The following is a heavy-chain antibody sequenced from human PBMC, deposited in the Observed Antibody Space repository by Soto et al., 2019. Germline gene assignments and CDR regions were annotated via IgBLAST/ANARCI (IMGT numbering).Heavy chain of an antibody. CDR1: GGTFSRYA. CDR3: ARRANRGLDV. J-gene: IGHJ6*02. Sequence: QVQLVQSGAEVRKPGSSVKVSCESSGGTFSRYAINWVRQAPGQGLEWMGGVIPPFNSADYAQKFQGRVKITADTSTSTAYMELSSLRSEDTAVDYCARRANRGLDVWGQGTTVTVSS. CDR2: VIPPFNSA. V-gene: IGHV1-69*06. D-gene: IGHD2-8*01.